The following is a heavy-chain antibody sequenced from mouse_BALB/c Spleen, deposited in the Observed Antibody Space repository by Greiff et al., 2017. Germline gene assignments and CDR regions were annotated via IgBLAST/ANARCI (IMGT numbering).Heavy chain of an antibody. V-gene: IGHV5-9-3*01. CDR1: GFTFSSYA. CDR3: ARQNYGIAMDY. CDR2: ISSGGSYT. Sequence: EVQRVESGGGLVKPGGSLKLSCAASGFTFSSYAMSWVRQTPEKRLEWVATISSGGSYTYYPDSVKGRFTISRDNAKNTLYLQMSSLRSEDTAMYYCARQNYGIAMDYWGQGTSVTVSS. D-gene: IGHD1-1*01. J-gene: IGHJ4*01.